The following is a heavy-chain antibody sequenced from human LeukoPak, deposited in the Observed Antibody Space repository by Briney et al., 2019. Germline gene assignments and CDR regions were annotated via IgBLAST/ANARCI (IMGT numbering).Heavy chain of an antibody. J-gene: IGHJ4*02. D-gene: IGHD5-18*01. CDR3: AKDGTRGYSYGRIDY. CDR1: GFTFRNYA. CDR2: IVGNGVST. V-gene: IGHV3-23*01. Sequence: GASLRLSCAACGFTFRNYAMSWVRQAPGEGLKWVSAIVGNGVSTYYADSVKGRFTISRDNSKNTLYLQMNIVRAEDTAVYYCAKDGTRGYSYGRIDYWGQGTLVTVSS.